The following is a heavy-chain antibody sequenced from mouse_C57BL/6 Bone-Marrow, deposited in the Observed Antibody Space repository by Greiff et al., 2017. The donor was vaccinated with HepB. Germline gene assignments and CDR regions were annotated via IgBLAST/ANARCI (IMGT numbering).Heavy chain of an antibody. CDR2: IRSKSNNYAT. D-gene: IGHD2-4*01. CDR3: TYDYDPYWYFDV. Sequence: GGGLVQPKGSLKLSCAASGFSFNTYAMNWVRQAPGKGLEWVARIRSKSNNYATYYADSVKDRFTISRDDSESMLYLQMNNLKTEDTAMYYCTYDYDPYWYFDVWGTGTTVTVSS. J-gene: IGHJ1*03. CDR1: GFSFNTYA. V-gene: IGHV10-1*01.